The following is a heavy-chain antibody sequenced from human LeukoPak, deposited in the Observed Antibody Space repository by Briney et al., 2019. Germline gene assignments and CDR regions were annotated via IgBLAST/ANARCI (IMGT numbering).Heavy chain of an antibody. J-gene: IGHJ5*02. D-gene: IGHD1-26*01. Sequence: PSETLSLTCTVSGGSISSSGYYWGWIRQPPGKGLEWIASIYYSGSTFYNPSLKSRVTISVDTSKNQLSLKLSSLTAADTAVYYCARHEYSGSYYGLSWFDPWGQGTLVTVSS. CDR3: ARHEYSGSYYGLSWFDP. CDR2: IYYSGST. V-gene: IGHV4-39*01. CDR1: GGSISSSGYY.